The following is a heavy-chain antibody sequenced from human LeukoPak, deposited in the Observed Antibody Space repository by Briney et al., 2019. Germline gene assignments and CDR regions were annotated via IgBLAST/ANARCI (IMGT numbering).Heavy chain of an antibody. CDR1: EFTSSTYT. J-gene: IGHJ4*02. Sequence: GGSLGLSVAAPEFTSSTYTLNWFGKPPGKGLEWVSYISSSSSTIYYADSVKGRFTISRDNAKNSLYLQMNSLRAEDTAVYYCAKDPYWGQGTLVTVSS. CDR2: ISSSSSTI. CDR3: AKDPY. V-gene: IGHV3-48*01.